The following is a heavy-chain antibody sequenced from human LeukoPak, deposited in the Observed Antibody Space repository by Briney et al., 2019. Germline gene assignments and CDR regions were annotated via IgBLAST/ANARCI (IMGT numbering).Heavy chain of an antibody. CDR3: AKDRGSIAFGFDS. CDR2: ISSDSSTI. D-gene: IGHD3-10*01. Sequence: GGSLRLSCAASGFTFSTYSINWVRQAPGKGLEWVSYISSDSSTIYYADSLKGRFTISRDNAKNSLSLLMNSLRAEDTAVYYCAKDRGSIAFGFDSWGQGTLVTVSS. CDR1: GFTFSTYS. V-gene: IGHV3-48*01. J-gene: IGHJ4*02.